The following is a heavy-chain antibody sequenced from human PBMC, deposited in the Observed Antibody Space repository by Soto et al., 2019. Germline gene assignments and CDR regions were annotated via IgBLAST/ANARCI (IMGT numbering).Heavy chain of an antibody. CDR2: ISWNSGSI. Sequence: EVQLVESGGGLVQPGGSLRLSCAASGFTFDDYAMHWVRQAPGKGLEWVSGISWNSGSINYADSVKGRFTISRDNAKNSLYLQMTSLRAEDTALYYCARKGGEGYSSSWYVWGWFDPWGQGTLVTVSS. J-gene: IGHJ5*02. V-gene: IGHV3-9*01. CDR3: ARKGGEGYSSSWYVWGWFDP. D-gene: IGHD6-13*01. CDR1: GFTFDDYA.